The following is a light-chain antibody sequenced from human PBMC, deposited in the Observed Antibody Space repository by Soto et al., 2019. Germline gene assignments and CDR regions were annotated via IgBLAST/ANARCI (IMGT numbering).Light chain of an antibody. CDR2: GAS. CDR1: QSVSSSY. V-gene: IGKV3-20*01. CDR3: QQYGSSPVT. Sequence: EIVLTQSPGTLSLSPGERATLSCRASQSVSSSYLAWYQQKPGQAPRLVIYGASSRATGIPDRFSGSGSGTDYTLTISRLEPEDFAVYYCQQYGSSPVTFGQGTKLKIK. J-gene: IGKJ2*01.